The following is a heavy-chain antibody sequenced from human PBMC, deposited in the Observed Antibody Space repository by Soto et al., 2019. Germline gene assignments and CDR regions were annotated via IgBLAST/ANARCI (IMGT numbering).Heavy chain of an antibody. CDR3: AHLTTGGFYFDY. Sequence: QITLKESGPTLAKPTQTLTLTCTFSGFSLRNSGVGVGWIRQPPGKALEWLALIYWDDDKRYSPSLKSRLTITKDTSKYQVALTMTNMDPVDTATYYCAHLTTGGFYFDYWGQGTLVTVSS. CDR1: GFSLRNSGVG. V-gene: IGHV2-5*02. D-gene: IGHD4-17*01. J-gene: IGHJ4*02. CDR2: IYWDDDK.